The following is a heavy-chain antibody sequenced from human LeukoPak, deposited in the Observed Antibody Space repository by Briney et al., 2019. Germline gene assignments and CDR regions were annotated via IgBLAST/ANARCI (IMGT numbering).Heavy chain of an antibody. CDR1: GFTFRSFV. V-gene: IGHV3-30*04. J-gene: IGHJ4*02. CDR2: ISYEDGTNK. CDR3: SKERPEEYYASGSYFDY. Sequence: PVGSLRVSRATSGFTFRSFVMHWVRQAPGKGLEWVAAISYEDGTNKYYADSVKGRFTISRDNSKYTVYLEMNSLRVEDTAMYYCSKERPEEYYASGSYFDYWGEGTVDPVSS. D-gene: IGHD3-10*01.